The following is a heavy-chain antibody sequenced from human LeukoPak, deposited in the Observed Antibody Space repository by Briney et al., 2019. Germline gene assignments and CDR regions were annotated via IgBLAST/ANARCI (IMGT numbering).Heavy chain of an antibody. J-gene: IGHJ6*02. D-gene: IGHD6-19*01. CDR2: IIPILGIA. CDR3: ASSSSGWYGMDV. CDR1: GGTFSSYA. Sequence: SVKVSCKASGGTFSSYAISWVRQAPGQGLEWMGRIIPILGIANYAQKFQGRVTITADKSTGTAYMELSSLRSEDTAVYYCASSSSGWYGMDVWGQGTTVTVSS. V-gene: IGHV1-69*04.